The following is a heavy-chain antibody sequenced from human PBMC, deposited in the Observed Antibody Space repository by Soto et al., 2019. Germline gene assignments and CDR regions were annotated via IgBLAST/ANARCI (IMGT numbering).Heavy chain of an antibody. D-gene: IGHD3-3*01. CDR1: GYTFTSYG. Sequence: ASVKVSCKASGYTFTSYGISWVRQAPGQGLEWMGWISAYNGNTNYAQKLQGRVTMTTDTSTSTAYMELRSLRSDDTAVYYCARVRSSDDFWSGYYQYYYYYYYMDVWGKGTTVTVSS. V-gene: IGHV1-18*01. J-gene: IGHJ6*03. CDR3: ARVRSSDDFWSGYYQYYYYYYYMDV. CDR2: ISAYNGNT.